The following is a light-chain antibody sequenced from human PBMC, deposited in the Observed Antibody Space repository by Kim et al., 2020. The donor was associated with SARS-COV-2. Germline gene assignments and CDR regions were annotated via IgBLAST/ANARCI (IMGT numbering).Light chain of an antibody. Sequence: EFVLTQSPGTLSLSPGERATLSCRASQSVTSSYLAWYQQRPGQAPRLLMYDASNRATGIPDRFSGSGSGTDFTLTIRRLEPEDFSVYYCQQYGSSPQTFGQGTKLEI. V-gene: IGKV3-20*01. J-gene: IGKJ1*01. CDR3: QQYGSSPQT. CDR2: DAS. CDR1: QSVTSSY.